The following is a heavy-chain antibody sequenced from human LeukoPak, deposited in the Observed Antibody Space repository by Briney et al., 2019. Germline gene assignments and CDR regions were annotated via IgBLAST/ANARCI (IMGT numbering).Heavy chain of an antibody. CDR1: GGSISSYY. CDR3: ASTVGYYDFCSGYYTHWFDP. V-gene: IGHV4-59*01. Sequence: SETLSLTCTVSGGSISSYYWSWIGQPPGKGLEWIGYIYYSGSTNYNPSLKSRVTISVDTSKNQFSLKLSSVTAADTAVYYCASTVGYYDFCSGYYTHWFDPWGQGTLVTVSS. D-gene: IGHD3-3*01. CDR2: IYYSGST. J-gene: IGHJ5*02.